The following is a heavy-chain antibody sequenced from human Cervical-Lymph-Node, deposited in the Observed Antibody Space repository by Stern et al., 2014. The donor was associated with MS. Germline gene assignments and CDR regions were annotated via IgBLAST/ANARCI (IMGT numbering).Heavy chain of an antibody. J-gene: IGHJ5*02. D-gene: IGHD2-2*01. CDR2: ITNICASM. CDR3: ASTLHGGLYNWFDP. CDR1: GFTFSDYS. Sequence: EVQLVASGGGLVTPGGSLRLSCAASGFTFSDYSMNWVRQAPGKGLEWVSSITNICASMYYGDSVKGRFTISRYNAKNTLYLQMDSLSAEDTATYFCASTLHGGLYNWFDPWGQGTLVTVSS. V-gene: IGHV3-21*01.